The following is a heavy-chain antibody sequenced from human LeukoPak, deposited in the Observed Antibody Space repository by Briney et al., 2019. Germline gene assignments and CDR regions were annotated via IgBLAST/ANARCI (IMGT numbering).Heavy chain of an antibody. V-gene: IGHV1-8*02. D-gene: IGHD2-2*03. CDR1: GYTFTGYY. Sequence: ASVKVSCKASGYTFTGYYMHWVRQATGQGLEWMGWMNPNSGNTGYAQKFQGRVTMTRNTSISTAYMELSSLRSEDTAVYYCARGPWILAPPVHSDYWGQGTLVTVSS. CDR2: MNPNSGNT. J-gene: IGHJ4*02. CDR3: ARGPWILAPPVHSDY.